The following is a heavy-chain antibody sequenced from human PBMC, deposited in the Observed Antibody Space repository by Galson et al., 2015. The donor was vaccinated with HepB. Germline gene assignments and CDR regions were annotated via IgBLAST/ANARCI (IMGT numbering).Heavy chain of an antibody. D-gene: IGHD3-10*01. V-gene: IGHV1-58*01. J-gene: IGHJ6*02. CDR1: GFTFTSSA. Sequence: SVKVSCKASGFTFTSSAVQWVRQARGQRLEWIGWIVVGSGNTNNAQKFQERVTITRDMSTRTAYMELSSLRSEDTAVYYCAAIGSGSYYNEGGLWGMDVWGQGTTVTVSS. CDR3: AAIGSGSYYNEGGLWGMDV. CDR2: IVVGSGNT.